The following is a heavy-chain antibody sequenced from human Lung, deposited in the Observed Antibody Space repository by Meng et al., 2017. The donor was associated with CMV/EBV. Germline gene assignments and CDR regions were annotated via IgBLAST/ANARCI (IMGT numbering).Heavy chain of an antibody. CDR2: IRYDGSNK. V-gene: IGHV3-30*02. J-gene: IGHJ3*01. CDR3: SIYCSGGSCYSDAFDL. D-gene: IGHD2-15*01. CDR1: GFTFSSYG. Sequence: GGSLRLXCAASGFTFSSYGMHWVRQAPGKGLEWVAFIRYDGSNKYYADSVKGRFTISRDNSKNTLYLQMNSLRAEDTAVYYCSIYCSGGSCYSDAFDLWGQGXMVTVSS.